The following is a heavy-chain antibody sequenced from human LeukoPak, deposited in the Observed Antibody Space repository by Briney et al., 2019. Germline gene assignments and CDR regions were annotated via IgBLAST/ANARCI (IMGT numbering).Heavy chain of an antibody. CDR2: ISGSGGST. D-gene: IGHD6-13*01. CDR1: GFTFSGYA. Sequence: GGSLRLSCAASGFTFSGYAMSWVRQAPGKGLEWVSAISGSGGSTYYADSVKGRFTISRDNSKNTLYLQMNSLRAEDTAVYYCAKDSLGSSSWPYFDYWGQGTLVTASS. J-gene: IGHJ4*02. V-gene: IGHV3-23*01. CDR3: AKDSLGSSSWPYFDY.